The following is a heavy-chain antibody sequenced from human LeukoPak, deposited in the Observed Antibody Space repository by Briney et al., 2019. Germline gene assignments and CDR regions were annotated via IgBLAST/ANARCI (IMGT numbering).Heavy chain of an antibody. J-gene: IGHJ4*02. CDR1: GYTITGYY. V-gene: IGHV1-2*06. Sequence: ASVKVSCKASGYTITGYYMHWVRQAPGQGLEWMGRINPNSGGTNSAQMFQGRITMTRDTSISTAYMELSRLRSDDTAVYFCARGRGDDTVSYFDSWGQGTLVTVSS. D-gene: IGHD3-22*01. CDR3: ARGRGDDTVSYFDS. CDR2: INPNSGGT.